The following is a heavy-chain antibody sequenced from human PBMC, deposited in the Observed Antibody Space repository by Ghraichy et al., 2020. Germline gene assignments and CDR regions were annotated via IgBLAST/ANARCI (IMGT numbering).Heavy chain of an antibody. CDR1: GGTFSSYA. CDR3: ASRHYDILTGYYPGPYFDY. J-gene: IGHJ4*02. V-gene: IGHV1-69*13. CDR2: IIPIFGTA. D-gene: IGHD3-9*01. Sequence: SVKVSCKASGGTFSSYAISWVRQAPGQGLEWMGGIIPIFGTANYAQKFQGRVTITADESTSTAYMELSSLRSEDTAVYYCASRHYDILTGYYPGPYFDYWGQGTLVTVSS.